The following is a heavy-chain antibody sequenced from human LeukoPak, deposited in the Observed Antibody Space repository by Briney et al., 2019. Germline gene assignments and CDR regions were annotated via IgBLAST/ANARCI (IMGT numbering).Heavy chain of an antibody. V-gene: IGHV1-2*02. CDR3: ARGKLIYDNLTGGASYYYYMDV. CDR1: GYTFTGYY. Sequence: ASVKVSCKASGYTFTGYYMHWVRQAPGQGLEWMGWINPNSGGTNYAQKFQGRVTITRDTSISTAYMELSRRRSDDTAVYYCARGKLIYDNLTGGASYYYYMDVWGKGTTVTISS. CDR2: INPNSGGT. D-gene: IGHD3-9*01. J-gene: IGHJ6*03.